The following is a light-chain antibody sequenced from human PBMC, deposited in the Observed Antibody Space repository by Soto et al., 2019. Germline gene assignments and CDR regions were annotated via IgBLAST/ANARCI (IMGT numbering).Light chain of an antibody. V-gene: IGLV2-8*01. CDR3: RSYAGSNIYV. CDR2: DVT. Sequence: QSVLPQPPSASGAPGQSLTISCTGTSSDVGAYKYVSWYQQYPGKAPKLIIYDVTKRPSGVPDRFSGSKSGNTASLTVSGLQAEDEADYYCRSYAGSNIYVFGTGTKVTVL. J-gene: IGLJ1*01. CDR1: SSDVGAYKY.